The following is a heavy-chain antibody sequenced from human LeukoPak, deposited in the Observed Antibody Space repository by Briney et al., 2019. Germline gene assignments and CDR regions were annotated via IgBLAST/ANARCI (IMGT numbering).Heavy chain of an antibody. CDR2: INPRGGSA. CDR3: ATDRRDYGVYWD. Sequence: VASVKVSCKASGYTFTSFYMHWVRQAPGQGLEWMGIINPRGGSASAAQKFQGRLTLTRDTSTSTVYMDLSSLRSQDTAVYYCATDRRDYGVYWDWGQGTLVTVSS. CDR1: GYTFTSFY. J-gene: IGHJ4*02. V-gene: IGHV1-46*01. D-gene: IGHD4-17*01.